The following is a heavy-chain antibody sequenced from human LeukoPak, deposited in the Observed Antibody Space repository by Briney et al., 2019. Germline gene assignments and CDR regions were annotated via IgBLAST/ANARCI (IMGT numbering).Heavy chain of an antibody. CDR1: GGSISSGDYY. D-gene: IGHD3-9*01. V-gene: IGHV4-30-4*01. CDR2: IYYSGST. Sequence: SETLSLTCTVSGGSISSGDYYWSWICQPPGKGLEWIGYIYYSGSTYYNPSLKSRVTISVDTSKNQFSLKLSSVTAADTAVYYCARVVILTGYYTHFDYWGQGTLVTVSS. J-gene: IGHJ4*02. CDR3: ARVVILTGYYTHFDY.